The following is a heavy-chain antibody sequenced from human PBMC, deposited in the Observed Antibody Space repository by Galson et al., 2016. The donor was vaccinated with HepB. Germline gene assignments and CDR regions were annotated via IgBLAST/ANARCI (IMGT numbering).Heavy chain of an antibody. CDR1: GFTFHTYG. CDR2: IWYDGSNK. D-gene: IGHD5-18*01. J-gene: IGHJ4*02. CDR3: ARSGYNSGYLDS. Sequence: SLRLSCAASGFTFHTYGMHWVRQAPGKGMEWLAVIWYDGSNKYYADSVKGRFTISRDNSKYTLYLQMNSLRVEDTAVYYCARSGYNSGYLDSWGQGTQVTVSS. V-gene: IGHV3-33*01.